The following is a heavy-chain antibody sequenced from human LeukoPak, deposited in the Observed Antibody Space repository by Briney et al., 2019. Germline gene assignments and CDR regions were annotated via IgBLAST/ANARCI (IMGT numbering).Heavy chain of an antibody. Sequence: GGSLRLSCATSGFTFSSYAMNWVRQAPGKGLECVSFISTGGDFTYYAASVKGRFTVSRDNSKNTLYLQMNSLRADDTAVYYCAGCSGGSCYSRGKYGVDVWGQGTTVIVSS. V-gene: IGHV3-23*01. CDR1: GFTFSSYA. CDR3: AGCSGGSCYSRGKYGVDV. D-gene: IGHD2-15*01. J-gene: IGHJ6*02. CDR2: ISTGGDFT.